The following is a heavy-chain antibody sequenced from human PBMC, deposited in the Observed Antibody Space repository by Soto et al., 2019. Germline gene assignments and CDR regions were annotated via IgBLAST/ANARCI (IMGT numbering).Heavy chain of an antibody. CDR3: ARDAGRTTVTFDY. CDR2: IKQDGSAK. CDR1: GFTFSSYW. Sequence: EVQLVESGGGLVQPGGSLRLSCAASGFTFSSYWMSWVRQAPGKGLEWVANIKQDGSAKYYVDSVKGRFTISRDNAKNSRYLQMNSLRAEDTAVYYCARDAGRTTVTFDYWGQGTLVTVSS. J-gene: IGHJ4*02. D-gene: IGHD4-17*01. V-gene: IGHV3-7*01.